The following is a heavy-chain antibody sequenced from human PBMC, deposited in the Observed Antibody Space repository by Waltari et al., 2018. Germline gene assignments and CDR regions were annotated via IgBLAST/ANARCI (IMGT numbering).Heavy chain of an antibody. V-gene: IGHV1-2*02. D-gene: IGHD2-21*01. CDR1: RAHITQPS. Sequence: LLQSGAEVLKPGASVKVYCSVSRAHITQPSLHCIRQAPGQGLEWMGWINPNGGATHYAQKFRGRITVTWDTSMTTSHMGLSGLRSDDTAVYYCAREYCGGECRLFDFWGQGSLVTVSS. J-gene: IGHJ4*02. CDR3: AREYCGGECRLFDF. CDR2: INPNGGAT.